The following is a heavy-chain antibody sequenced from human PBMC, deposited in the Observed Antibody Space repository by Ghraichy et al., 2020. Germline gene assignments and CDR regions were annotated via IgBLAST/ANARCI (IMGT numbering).Heavy chain of an antibody. D-gene: IGHD2-21*02. J-gene: IGHJ3*01. V-gene: IGHV3-30*18. Sequence: LSLTCAASGFTFSSYGMHWVRQAPGKGLEWVAVISYDGSNKYYADSVKGRFTISRDNSKNTLYLQMNSLRAEDTAVYYCAKDVSLAYCGGDCYQTPPEFWGKGTMVTVSS. CDR2: ISYDGSNK. CDR1: GFTFSSYG. CDR3: AKDVSLAYCGGDCYQTPPEF.